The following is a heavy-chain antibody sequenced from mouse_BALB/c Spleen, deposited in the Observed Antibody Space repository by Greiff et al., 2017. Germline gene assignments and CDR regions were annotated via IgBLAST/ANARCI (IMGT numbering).Heavy chain of an antibody. CDR1: GFTFSDYG. J-gene: IGHJ4*01. CDR2: ISNLAYSI. Sequence: EVMLVESGGGLVQPGGSRKLSCAASGFTFSDYGMAWVRQAPGKGPEWVAFISNLAYSIYYADTVTGRFTISRENAKNTLYLEMSSLRSEDTAMYNCVKIYYYGLYAMDYRGQGTSVTASS. CDR3: VKIYYYGLYAMDY. D-gene: IGHD1-1*01. V-gene: IGHV5-15*02.